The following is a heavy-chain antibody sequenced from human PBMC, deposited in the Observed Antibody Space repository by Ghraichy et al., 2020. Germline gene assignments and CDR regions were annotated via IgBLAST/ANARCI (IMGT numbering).Heavy chain of an antibody. CDR3: ARDRNYDILTGYDY. Sequence: ASEKVSCKASGYTFTSYGISWVRQAPGQGLEWMGWISAYNGNTNYAQKLQGRVTMTTDTSTSTAYMELRSLRSDDTAVYYCARDRNYDILTGYDYWGQGTLVTVSS. J-gene: IGHJ4*02. D-gene: IGHD3-9*01. CDR2: ISAYNGNT. CDR1: GYTFTSYG. V-gene: IGHV1-18*01.